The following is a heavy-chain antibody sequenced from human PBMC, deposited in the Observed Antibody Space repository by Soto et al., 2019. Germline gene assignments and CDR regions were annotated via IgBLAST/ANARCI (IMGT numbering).Heavy chain of an antibody. Sequence: KGLEWVSYISSSGSTIYYADSVKGRFTISRDNAKNSLYLQMNSLRAEDTAMYYRARDRWLGETDVFAIWVQRTMVPVSS. J-gene: IGHJ3*02. V-gene: IGHV3-11*01. CDR3: ARDRWLGETDVFAI. CDR2: ISSSGSTI. D-gene: IGHD3-10*01.